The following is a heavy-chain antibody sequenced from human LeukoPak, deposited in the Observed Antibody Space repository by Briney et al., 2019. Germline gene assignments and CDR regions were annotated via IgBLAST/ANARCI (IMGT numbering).Heavy chain of an antibody. CDR2: IYSSVT. J-gene: IGHJ4*02. CDR3: AKVTGRQQLIELFDY. Sequence: GGSLRLSCTVSGFTVSSNSMSWVHQAPGKGLEWVSFIYSSVTHYSDSVKGRFTISRNNVKNSLYLQMNSLRAEDTAVYYCAKVTGRQQLIELFDYWGQGTLVTVSS. D-gene: IGHD3-10*01. CDR1: GFTVSSNS. V-gene: IGHV3-53*01.